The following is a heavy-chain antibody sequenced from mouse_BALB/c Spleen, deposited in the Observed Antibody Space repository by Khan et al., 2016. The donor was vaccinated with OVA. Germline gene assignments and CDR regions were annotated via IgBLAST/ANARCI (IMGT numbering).Heavy chain of an antibody. Sequence: EVQLVESGPDLVQPGASVKISCTASGYSFTVYYMIWVKQSHGKSPEWIGRVNPNNGDTNYNQKFKDKAILTVDKSSTTAYMELRRLTSEDSAVFYCAREYEVFAHWGQGTLVTVSA. V-gene: IGHV1-26*01. CDR2: VNPNNGDT. CDR3: AREYEVFAH. D-gene: IGHD2-14*01. CDR1: GYSFTVYY. J-gene: IGHJ3*01.